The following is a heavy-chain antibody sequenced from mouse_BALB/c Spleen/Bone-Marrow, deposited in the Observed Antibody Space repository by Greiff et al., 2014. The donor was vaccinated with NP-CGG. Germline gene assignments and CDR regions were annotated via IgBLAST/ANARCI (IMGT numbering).Heavy chain of an antibody. V-gene: IGHV14-3*02. CDR1: GFNIKDTY. CDR3: ASSGNYEGGAMDY. CDR2: IDPANGNT. Sequence: EVQLQQSGAELVKPGASVKLSCTASGFNIKDTYMHWVKQRPEQGLEWIGRIDPANGNTKYVPTFQGKATIAADTSSNTAYLQLNSLTSEDTAVYYCASSGNYEGGAMDYWGQGISVTVSS. J-gene: IGHJ4*01. D-gene: IGHD2-1*01.